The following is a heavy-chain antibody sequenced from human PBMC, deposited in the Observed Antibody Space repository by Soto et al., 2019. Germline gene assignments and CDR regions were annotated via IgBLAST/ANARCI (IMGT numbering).Heavy chain of an antibody. Sequence: GGSLRLSCAASGFTFSSYGMHWVRQAPGKGLEWVAVISYDGSNKYYADSVKGRFTISRDNSKNTLYLQMNSLRAEDTAVYYCANGPHTRYSYGYGTDAFDIWGQGTMVTVSS. CDR1: GFTFSSYG. D-gene: IGHD5-18*01. CDR3: ANGPHTRYSYGYGTDAFDI. J-gene: IGHJ3*02. CDR2: ISYDGSNK. V-gene: IGHV3-30*18.